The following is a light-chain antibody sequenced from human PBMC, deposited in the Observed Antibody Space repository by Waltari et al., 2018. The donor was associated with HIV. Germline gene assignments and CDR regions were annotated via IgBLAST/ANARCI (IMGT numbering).Light chain of an antibody. CDR2: EVT. CDR3: STHTTSDTLI. V-gene: IGLV2-14*03. CDR1: TSDFGRYNS. Sequence: QSALTQPASVSGSPGPSVTISCTGTTSDFGRYNSVSWYQQHPGNVPKVIIYEVTSRPSGVPHRCSGSRSGNTASLTISGLQAEDEAVYYCSTHTTSDTLIFGGGTKLTVL. J-gene: IGLJ2*01.